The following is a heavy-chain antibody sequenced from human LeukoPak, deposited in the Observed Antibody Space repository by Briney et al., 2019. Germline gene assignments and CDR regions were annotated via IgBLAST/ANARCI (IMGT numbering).Heavy chain of an antibody. J-gene: IGHJ4*02. CDR1: GFTFSSYA. CDR2: ISYDGSNK. Sequence: PGGSLRLSCAASGFTFSSYAMHWVRQAPGKGLEWVAVISYDGSNKYYADSVEGRFTISRDNSKNTLYLQMNSLRAEDTAVYYCARDFEGSGSYYGGLDYWGQETLVTVSS. V-gene: IGHV3-30*04. CDR3: ARDFEGSGSYYGGLDY. D-gene: IGHD3-10*01.